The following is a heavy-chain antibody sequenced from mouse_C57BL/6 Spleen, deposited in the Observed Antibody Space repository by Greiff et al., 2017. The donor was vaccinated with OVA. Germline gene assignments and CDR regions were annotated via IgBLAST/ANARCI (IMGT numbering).Heavy chain of an antibody. Sequence: VQLQQSGTVLARPGASVKMSCKTSGYTFTSYWMHWVKQRPGQGLEWIGAIYPGNSDTSYNQKYKGKAKLTAVTSASTAYMELSSLTNEDSAVYYCTTYDYDRGFFDYWGQGTTLTVSS. V-gene: IGHV1-5*01. D-gene: IGHD2-4*01. CDR2: IYPGNSDT. CDR3: TTYDYDRGFFDY. CDR1: GYTFTSYW. J-gene: IGHJ2*01.